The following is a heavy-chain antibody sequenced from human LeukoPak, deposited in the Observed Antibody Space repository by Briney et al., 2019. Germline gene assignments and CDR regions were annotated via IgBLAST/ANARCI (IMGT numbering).Heavy chain of an antibody. V-gene: IGHV1-18*01. J-gene: IGHJ2*01. Sequence: ASVKVSCKASGYTFSSYAITWVRQAPGQGLEWMGWISPYNGNTDSAQKFQDRATMTTDTSTSAAYMELRSLRSDDTAVYYCARDNTWYFDLWGRGTLVTVSS. CDR2: ISPYNGNT. D-gene: IGHD2/OR15-2a*01. CDR3: ARDNTWYFDL. CDR1: GYTFSSYA.